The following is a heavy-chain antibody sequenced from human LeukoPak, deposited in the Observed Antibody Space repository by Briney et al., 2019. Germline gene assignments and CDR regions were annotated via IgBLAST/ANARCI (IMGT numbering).Heavy chain of an antibody. CDR3: ARGYGDYYYYMDV. CDR1: GYSISSGYY. D-gene: IGHD4-17*01. Sequence: SETLSLTCAVSGYSISSGYYWGWIRQPAGKGLEWIGRIYTSGSTNYNPSLKSRVTMSVDTSKNQFSLKLSSVTAADTAVYYCARGYGDYYYYMDVWGKGTTVTVSS. CDR2: IYTSGST. V-gene: IGHV4-4*07. J-gene: IGHJ6*03.